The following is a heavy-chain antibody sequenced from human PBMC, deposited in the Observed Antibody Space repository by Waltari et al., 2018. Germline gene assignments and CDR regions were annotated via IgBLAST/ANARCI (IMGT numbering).Heavy chain of an antibody. V-gene: IGHV3-74*01. CDR3: ARETEWGPDY. Sequence: EVHLVESGGGLVQPGGSLRLSCLSSGFTYKIYKMHWVRTVPGKGLGGVSRVNGDGRGAGYADSVQGRFTVSRNNARNRLYLQMNSLRAEDTAVYYCARETEWGPDYWGQGTLVTVSS. D-gene: IGHD1-26*01. CDR2: VNGDGRGA. J-gene: IGHJ4*02. CDR1: GFTYKIYK.